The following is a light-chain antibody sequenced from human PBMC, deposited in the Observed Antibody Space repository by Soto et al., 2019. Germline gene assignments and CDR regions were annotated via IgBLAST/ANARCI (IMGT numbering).Light chain of an antibody. CDR1: NSNIGNNH. CDR2: DNN. Sequence: QAVVTQPPSASGTPGQRVTISCSGNNSNIGNNHVSWYQHLPGTAPKVLIYDNNKRPSGIPDRFSGSKSATSATLDITGLQTGDEADYYCGSWDRSLRGWVFGGGTKVTVL. J-gene: IGLJ3*02. CDR3: GSWDRSLRGWV. V-gene: IGLV1-51*01.